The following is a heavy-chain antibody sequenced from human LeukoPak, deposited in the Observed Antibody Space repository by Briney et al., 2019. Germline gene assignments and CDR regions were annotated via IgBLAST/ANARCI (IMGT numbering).Heavy chain of an antibody. D-gene: IGHD3/OR15-3a*01. CDR1: GFIFSSYA. V-gene: IGHV3-30*04. J-gene: IGHJ4*02. CDR2: ISYDGSNK. CDR3: ARERMLGLLLDY. Sequence: GGSLRLSCAASGFIFSSYAMHWVRQAPGKGLEWVAVISYDGSNKYYADSVKGRFTISRDNSKNTLYLQMNSLRAEDTAVYYCARERMLGLLLDYWGQGTLVTVSS.